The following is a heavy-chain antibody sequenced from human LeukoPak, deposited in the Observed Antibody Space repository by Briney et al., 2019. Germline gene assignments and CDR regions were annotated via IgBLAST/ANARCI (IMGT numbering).Heavy chain of an antibody. J-gene: IGHJ5*02. V-gene: IGHV4-39*07. D-gene: IGHD5-12*01. Sequence: SETLSLTCTVSGGSISSSSHYWGWIRQPPGKGLEWIGSMYYRGSTYYNPSLKSRVTISVDTSKNQFSLKLSSVTAADTAVYYCAREGGYSGYDFIWFDPWGQGTLVTVSS. CDR1: GGSISSSSHY. CDR3: AREGGYSGYDFIWFDP. CDR2: MYYRGST.